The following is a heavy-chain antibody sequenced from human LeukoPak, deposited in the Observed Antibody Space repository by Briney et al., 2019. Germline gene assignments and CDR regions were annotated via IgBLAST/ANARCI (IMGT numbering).Heavy chain of an antibody. CDR2: IYHSGST. Sequence: SETLSLTCTVSGYFISSGYSWGWIRQPPGKGLGGIGTIYHSGSTYYNPFLKSRVTISVDTSKNQCSLKLSSVTAADTAVYYCARHTWGGHDYYYYYYMDVWGKGTTVTISS. CDR1: GYFISSGYS. V-gene: IGHV4-38-2*02. J-gene: IGHJ6*03. CDR3: ARHTWGGHDYYYYYYMDV. D-gene: IGHD3-16*01.